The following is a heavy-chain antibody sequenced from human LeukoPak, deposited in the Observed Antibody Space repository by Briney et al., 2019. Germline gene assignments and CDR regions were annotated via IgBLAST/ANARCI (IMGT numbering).Heavy chain of an antibody. Sequence: SETLSLTCAVYGGSFSGYYWSWIRQPPGKGLEWIGEINHSGSTNYNPSLKSRVTISVDTSKNQFSLKLSSVTAADTAVYYCACYDLWSGYIGWFDPWGQGTLVTVSS. CDR1: GGSFSGYY. D-gene: IGHD3-3*01. V-gene: IGHV4-34*01. CDR2: INHSGST. J-gene: IGHJ5*02. CDR3: ACYDLWSGYIGWFDP.